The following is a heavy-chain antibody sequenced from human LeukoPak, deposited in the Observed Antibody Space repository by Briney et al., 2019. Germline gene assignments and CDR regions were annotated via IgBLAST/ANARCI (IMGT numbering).Heavy chain of an antibody. J-gene: IGHJ6*04. CDR2: IYHSGST. CDR3: ARESRYSGYEDYYGMDV. D-gene: IGHD5-12*01. Sequence: SETLSLTCAVSGYSISSGYYWGWIRQPPGKGLEWIGSIYHSGSTYYNPSLKSRVTISVDTSKNQFSLKLSSVTAADTAVYYCARESRYSGYEDYYGMDVWGKGTTVTVSS. CDR1: GYSISSGYY. V-gene: IGHV4-38-2*02.